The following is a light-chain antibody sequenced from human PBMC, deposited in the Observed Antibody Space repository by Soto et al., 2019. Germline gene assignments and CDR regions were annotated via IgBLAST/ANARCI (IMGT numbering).Light chain of an antibody. CDR3: QQRSKWPGT. Sequence: EIVLTQSPATLSLSPGERATLSCRASQSVSSYLAWYQQKPGQAPRLLIYDASNRATGIPARFSGSGSGTDFTLTISSLEPEDFAVYYCQQRSKWPGTLGQGTKVEIK. CDR2: DAS. J-gene: IGKJ1*01. CDR1: QSVSSY. V-gene: IGKV3-11*01.